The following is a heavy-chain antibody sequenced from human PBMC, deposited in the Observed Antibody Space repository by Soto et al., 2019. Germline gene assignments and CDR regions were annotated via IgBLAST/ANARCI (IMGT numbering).Heavy chain of an antibody. CDR3: ARQGSY. V-gene: IGHV4-39*01. CDR2: IYFNGKT. J-gene: IGHJ4*02. CDR1: GVSISDTSYY. Sequence: LQIQGSGPGPGEPSETLSLTCNVPGVSISDTSYYWGWIRQPPGKGLEWIGTIYFNGKTFYNPSLKSRLTISVDTSKNQISLRLTSVTAADTTVYYCARQGSYWGQGTLVAVSS.